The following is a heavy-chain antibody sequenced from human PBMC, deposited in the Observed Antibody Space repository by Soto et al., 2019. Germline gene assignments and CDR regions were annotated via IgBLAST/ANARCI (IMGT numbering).Heavy chain of an antibody. CDR1: GFTFSSYW. J-gene: IGHJ4*02. V-gene: IGHV3-74*01. D-gene: IGHD3-22*01. CDR3: ALVYYYDSSGYFLLPDY. CDR2: INSDGSST. Sequence: EVQLVESGGGLVQPGGSLRLSCAASGFTFSSYWMHWVRQAPGKGLVWVSRINSDGSSTSYADSVKGRFTISRDNAKNPLYLQMNSLRAEDPAVYYCALVYYYDSSGYFLLPDYWGQETLVTVSS.